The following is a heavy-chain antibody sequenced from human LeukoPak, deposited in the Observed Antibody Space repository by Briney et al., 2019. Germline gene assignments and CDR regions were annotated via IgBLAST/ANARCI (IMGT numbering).Heavy chain of an antibody. CDR1: RFTFNMYW. Sequence: GGSLRLSCAASRFTFNMYWMHWVRQAPGKGLVGVSRISSDGIITGYADSVKGRFTISRDNAKNTLYLQMNSLRGADTAVYYCISLWFGVTTGGQGTLVTVSS. D-gene: IGHD3-10*01. CDR3: ISLWFGVTT. J-gene: IGHJ4*02. CDR2: ISSDGIIT. V-gene: IGHV3-74*01.